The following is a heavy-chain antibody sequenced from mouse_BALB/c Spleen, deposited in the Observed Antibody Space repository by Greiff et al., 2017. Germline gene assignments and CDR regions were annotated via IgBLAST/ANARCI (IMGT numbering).Heavy chain of an antibody. Sequence: EVQLQQSGPGLVKPSQSLSLTCTVTGYSITSDYAWDWIRQFPGNKLEWMGYISYSGSTSYNPSLKSRISITRDTSKNQFFLQLNSVTTEDTATYYCARLDGYYLDYWGQGTTLTVSS. CDR1: GYSITSDYA. J-gene: IGHJ2*01. CDR2: ISYSGST. V-gene: IGHV3-2*02. D-gene: IGHD2-3*01. CDR3: ARLDGYYLDY.